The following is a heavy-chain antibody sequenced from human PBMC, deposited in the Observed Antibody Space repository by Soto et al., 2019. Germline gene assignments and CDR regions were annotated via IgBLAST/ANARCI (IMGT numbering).Heavy chain of an antibody. CDR1: GFTFISYS. CDR2: ISSSSSYI. CDR3: ARTDSSGYYAYWYFDL. V-gene: IGHV3-21*01. Sequence: SLRLSCAASGFTFISYSMNWVRQAPGKGLEWVSSISSSSSYIYYADSVKGRFTISRDNAKNSLYLQMNSLRDEDTAVYYCARTDSSGYYAYWYFDLWGRGTLVTVSS. J-gene: IGHJ2*01. D-gene: IGHD3-22*01.